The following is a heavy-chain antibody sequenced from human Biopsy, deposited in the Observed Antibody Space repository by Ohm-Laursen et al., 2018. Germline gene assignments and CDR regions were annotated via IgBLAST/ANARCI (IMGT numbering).Heavy chain of an antibody. CDR1: GESFNGYY. CDR2: INHSGRT. J-gene: IGHJ6*02. CDR3: ARAVDYYDPYYYYGLDV. D-gene: IGHD3-16*01. Sequence: SETLSLTCAVYGESFNGYYWSWIRQTPGKGLEWIGEINHSGRTNYNPSLKSRVTISVHTSKNQFSLKVRSVTAADTAVYYCARAVDYYDPYYYYGLDVWGQGTTVTVSS. V-gene: IGHV4-34*01.